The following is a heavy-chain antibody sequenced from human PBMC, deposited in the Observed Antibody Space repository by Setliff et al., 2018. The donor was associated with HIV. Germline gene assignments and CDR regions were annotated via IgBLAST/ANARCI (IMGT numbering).Heavy chain of an antibody. Sequence: PSETLSLTCTVSGGSISSYSWSWIRQPPGKGLEWIGYSYTSGSTNYNPSLKSRVTISVDTSENQFSLKLTSVTAADTAMYFCARTRAPYFFDFWGQGAQVTVSS. D-gene: IGHD1-26*01. CDR1: GGSISSYS. J-gene: IGHJ4*02. CDR3: ARTRAPYFFDF. CDR2: SYTSGST. V-gene: IGHV4-4*08.